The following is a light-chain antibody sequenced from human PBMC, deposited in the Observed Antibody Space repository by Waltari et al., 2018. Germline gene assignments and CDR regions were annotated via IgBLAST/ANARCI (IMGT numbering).Light chain of an antibody. J-gene: IGKJ1*01. CDR1: QSITNW. V-gene: IGKV1-5*03. CDR2: RAS. CDR3: QQYDNYWT. Sequence: RVTITCQASQSITNWLAWYQQKPGKAPKLLIYRASNLESGVPSRFSGSGSGTEFTLTISSLQPDDFATYYCQQYDNYWTFGQGTKVEIK.